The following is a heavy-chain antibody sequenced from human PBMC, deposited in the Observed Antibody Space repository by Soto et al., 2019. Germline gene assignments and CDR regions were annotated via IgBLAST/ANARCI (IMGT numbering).Heavy chain of an antibody. Sequence: GGSLRLSCAASGFTFSNYGMHWVRQAPGKGLEWVAIIWYDGSNDYYVDSVKGRFTISRDNSKNTLSLQMNSLRAEDTAVYYCARDRWEFQLFYYGLDVWGQGTTVTVSS. CDR1: GFTFSNYG. V-gene: IGHV3-33*01. D-gene: IGHD1-26*01. J-gene: IGHJ6*02. CDR2: IWYDGSND. CDR3: ARDRWEFQLFYYGLDV.